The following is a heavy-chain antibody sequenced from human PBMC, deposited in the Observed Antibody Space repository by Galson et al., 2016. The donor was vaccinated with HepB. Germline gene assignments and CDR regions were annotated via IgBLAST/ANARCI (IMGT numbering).Heavy chain of an antibody. CDR1: GYTFTDYH. D-gene: IGHD6-13*01. V-gene: IGHV1-2*02. Sequence: SVKVSCKASGYTFTDYHIHWFRQAPGRGPEWMGWINVGSGGTAYAQKFQDRVTLTRDTSVSTAYMELNSLISDDTALYYCARDSSFLPGTYFDYWGQGTLVTVSS. J-gene: IGHJ4*02. CDR3: ARDSSFLPGTYFDY. CDR2: INVGSGGT.